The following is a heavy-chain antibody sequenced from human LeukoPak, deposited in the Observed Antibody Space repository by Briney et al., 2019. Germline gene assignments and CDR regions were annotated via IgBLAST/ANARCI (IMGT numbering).Heavy chain of an antibody. CDR1: GASINGAGYY. CDR2: VFYTGSA. CDR3: ARLQYYSGSGSYPDY. J-gene: IGHJ4*02. V-gene: IGHV4-39*01. D-gene: IGHD3-10*01. Sequence: SETLSLTCAVSGASINGAGYYWGWIRQPPGKGLEWIGGVFYTGSAYYNPSLKSRATVSIGTSRTQFSLNLTSVTAADTAVYYCARLQYYSGSGSYPDYWGQGTLVTVSS.